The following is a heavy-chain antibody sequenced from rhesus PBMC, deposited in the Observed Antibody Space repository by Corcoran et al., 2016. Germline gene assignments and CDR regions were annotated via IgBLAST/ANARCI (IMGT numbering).Heavy chain of an antibody. V-gene: IGHV3S5*01. Sequence: EVQLVESGGGLVQPGGSLRLSCAASGFTFSSYGMSWVRQAPGKGLEWFSYISNGGGSTYYADSVKCRFTISRDHSKNTHSLQMNSLRAEDTAVYYCAKDPRIAAAPEYFEFWGQGALVTVSS. J-gene: IGHJ1*01. CDR1: GFTFSSYG. CDR2: ISNGGGST. CDR3: AKDPRIAAAPEYFEF. D-gene: IGHD6-31*01.